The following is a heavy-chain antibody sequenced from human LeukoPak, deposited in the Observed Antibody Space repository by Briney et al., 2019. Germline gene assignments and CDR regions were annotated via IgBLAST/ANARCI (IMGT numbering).Heavy chain of an antibody. CDR2: IYHSGST. Sequence: SETLSLTCAVSGGSISSGGYSWSWIRQPPGKGLEWIGYIYHSGSTYYNPSLKSRVTISVDTSKNQFSLKLSSVTAADTAVYYCARGRSGAAPFDPWGQGTLVTVSS. CDR1: GGSISSGGYS. D-gene: IGHD3-10*01. V-gene: IGHV4-30-2*02. J-gene: IGHJ5*02. CDR3: ARGRSGAAPFDP.